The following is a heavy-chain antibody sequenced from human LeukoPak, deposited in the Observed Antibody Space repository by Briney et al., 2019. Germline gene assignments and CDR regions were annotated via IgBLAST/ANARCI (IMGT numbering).Heavy chain of an antibody. CDR3: ARDEYSSSWTFDY. CDR1: GFTFSSYS. V-gene: IGHV3-21*01. J-gene: IGHJ4*02. Sequence: GGSLRLSCAASGFTFSSYSMNWVRQAPGKGLEWVSSISSSSSYVYYADSVKGRFTISRDNAKNSLYLQMNSLRAGDTAVYYCARDEYSSSWTFDYWGQGTLVTVSS. CDR2: ISSSSSYV. D-gene: IGHD6-13*01.